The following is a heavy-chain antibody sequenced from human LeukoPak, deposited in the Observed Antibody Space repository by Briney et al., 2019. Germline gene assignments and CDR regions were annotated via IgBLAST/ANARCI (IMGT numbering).Heavy chain of an antibody. CDR2: ISWNSGSI. V-gene: IGHV3-9*01. D-gene: IGHD6-13*01. CDR1: GFTFDDYA. Sequence: PGRSLRLSCAASGFTFDDYAMHWVRQGPGKGLEWVSGISWNSGSIDYADSVKGRFTISRDNAKNSLYLQMNSLRAEDTALYYCATDLTSVYRSSWYPPDYWGQGTLVTVSS. J-gene: IGHJ4*02. CDR3: ATDLTSVYRSSWYPPDY.